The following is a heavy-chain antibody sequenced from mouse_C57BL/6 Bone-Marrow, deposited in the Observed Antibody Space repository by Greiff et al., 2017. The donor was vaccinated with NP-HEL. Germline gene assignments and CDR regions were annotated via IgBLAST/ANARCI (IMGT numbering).Heavy chain of an antibody. J-gene: IGHJ1*03. CDR1: GYTFNSYW. V-gene: IGHV1-64*01. CDR3: ARRQLLRSYFDV. D-gene: IGHD1-1*01. CDR2: IHPSSGST. Sequence: VQLQQPGAELVKPGASVKLSCKASGYTFNSYWMHWVKQRPGQGLEWIGMIHPSSGSTNYNEKFKSKATLTVDKSSSTAYMHLSSLTSAVSAVYYCARRQLLRSYFDVWGTGTTITVTA.